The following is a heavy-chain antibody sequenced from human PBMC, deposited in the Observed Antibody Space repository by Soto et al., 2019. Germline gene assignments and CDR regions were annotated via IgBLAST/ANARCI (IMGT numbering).Heavy chain of an antibody. V-gene: IGHV4-59*08. CDR1: GGSISNYY. CDR2: IHYSGST. J-gene: IGHJ6*02. Sequence: QVQLQESGPGLVKPSETLSLTCTVSGGSISNYYWSWIRQPPGKGLEWIGYIHYSGSTKYNPSLNSLVTISVDTSKYQFSLRLTSVTAADTAVYYCARLSGIGYYHFGMDVWGQGTTVTVSS. CDR3: ARLSGIGYYHFGMDV. D-gene: IGHD6-13*01.